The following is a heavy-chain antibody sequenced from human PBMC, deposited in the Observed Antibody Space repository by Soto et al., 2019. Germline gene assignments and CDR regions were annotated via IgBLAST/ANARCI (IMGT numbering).Heavy chain of an antibody. CDR2: INPNSGDT. V-gene: IGHV1-2*02. Sequence: ASVKVSCKASGYTFTGYYIHWVRQAPGQGLEWMGWINPNSGDTKYAQKFQGRVTMTRDTSIRTAYMELSTLRSDDTAVYYCARQWSSGYFDFDYWGQGTLVPVSS. CDR3: ARQWSSGYFDFDY. CDR1: GYTFTGYY. J-gene: IGHJ4*01. D-gene: IGHD3-22*01.